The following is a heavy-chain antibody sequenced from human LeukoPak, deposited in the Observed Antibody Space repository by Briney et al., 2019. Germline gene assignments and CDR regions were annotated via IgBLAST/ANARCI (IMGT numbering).Heavy chain of an antibody. CDR2: IRSKAYGETA. CDR1: GFTFGDHG. Sequence: PGGSLRLSCTASGFTFGDHGLNWFRQAPGKGLEWVGFIRSKAYGETADYAASVKGRFTISRDDSKAIAYLQMNSLKTEDTAVYHCTRDRGAYNLYDYWGQGTLVTVSS. J-gene: IGHJ4*02. V-gene: IGHV3-49*03. D-gene: IGHD1-1*01. CDR3: TRDRGAYNLYDY.